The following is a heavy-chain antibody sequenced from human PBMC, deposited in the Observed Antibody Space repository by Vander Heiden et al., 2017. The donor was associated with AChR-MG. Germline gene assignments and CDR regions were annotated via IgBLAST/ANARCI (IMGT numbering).Heavy chain of an antibody. Sequence: QVQLVESGGGLVKPGGSLRLSCAASGFTFSDYYMSGVRQARGKGLEWVSEISSSGSTIYYSDSVKGRFTISRDNAKNSLYLQMNSLRAEDTAVYYCARYPRPLGYDFWSGYLRGGPWGQGTLVTVSS. D-gene: IGHD3-3*01. CDR1: GFTFSDYY. J-gene: IGHJ5*02. CDR3: ARYPRPLGYDFWSGYLRGGP. V-gene: IGHV3-11*01. CDR2: ISSSGSTI.